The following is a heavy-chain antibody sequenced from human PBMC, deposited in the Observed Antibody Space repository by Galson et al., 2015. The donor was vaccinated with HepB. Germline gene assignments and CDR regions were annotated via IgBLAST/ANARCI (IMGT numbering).Heavy chain of an antibody. V-gene: IGHV3-15*07. CDR1: GFTSSNVW. Sequence: SLRLSCAASGFTSSNVWMNWVRQAPGKGLEWVGRIKTKSEGGTTDYAAPVKGRFTISRDDSKNTLFLQMTSLKTEDTGVYYCATGYLVYYYYYMDVWGKGTTVTVSS. CDR3: ATGYLVYYYYYMDV. CDR2: IKTKSEGGTT. J-gene: IGHJ6*03. D-gene: IGHD3-9*01.